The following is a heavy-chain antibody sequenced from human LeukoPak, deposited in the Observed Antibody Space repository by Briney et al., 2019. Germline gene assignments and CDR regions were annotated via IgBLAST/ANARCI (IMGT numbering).Heavy chain of an antibody. V-gene: IGHV1-2*02. CDR3: ARSSAVTGPYYFDS. D-gene: IGHD2-21*02. J-gene: IGHJ4*02. CDR2: INPNSGGT. CDR1: GYTFTSYY. Sequence: GASVTVSCKASGYTFTSYYMHWVRQAPGQGLEWMGWINPNSGGTKYEQKFQGRVTMTRDTSISTAYMELSRLRYDDTAVYFCARSSAVTGPYYFDSWGQGTLVTVSS.